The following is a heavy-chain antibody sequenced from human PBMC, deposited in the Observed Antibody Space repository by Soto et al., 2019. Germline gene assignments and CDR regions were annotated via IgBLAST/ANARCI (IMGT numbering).Heavy chain of an antibody. CDR2: IKQDGSEK. D-gene: IGHD3-10*01. Sequence: XGSLILSCAAAGVTFSSYWMSWVRQAPGKGLDWVANIKQDGSEKYYVDSVRGRFTISRDNAKNSLYLQMNSLRAEDTAVYYCAFGPSPRRGVRGVMTFDYWGQGTLVTVSS. V-gene: IGHV3-7*03. CDR1: GVTFSSYW. J-gene: IGHJ4*02. CDR3: AFGPSPRRGVRGVMTFDY.